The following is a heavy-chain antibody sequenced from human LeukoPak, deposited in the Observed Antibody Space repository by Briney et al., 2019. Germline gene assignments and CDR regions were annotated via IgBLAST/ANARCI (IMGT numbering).Heavy chain of an antibody. CDR3: ASWVGRDY. J-gene: IGHJ4*02. Sequence: GGSLRLSCAASGFSISTYRMTWVRHAPGKGLEWVANIKQDGSEGYYVDSVKGRFTVSRDNAKNSLYLQMNSLRAEDTAVYYCASWVGRDYWGQGTLVTVSS. CDR1: GFSISTYR. D-gene: IGHD2-15*01. V-gene: IGHV3-7*01. CDR2: IKQDGSEG.